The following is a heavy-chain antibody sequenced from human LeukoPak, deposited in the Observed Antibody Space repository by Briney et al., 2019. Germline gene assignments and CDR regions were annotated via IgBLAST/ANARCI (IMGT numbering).Heavy chain of an antibody. CDR1: GYTFTSYA. Sequence: ASVKVSCKASGYTFTSYAMHWVRQAPGQRLEWMGWINAGNGNTKYSQKFQGRVTITRDTSASTAYMELSSLRSEDTAVYYCATEILYGEYYFDYWGQGTLVTVSS. D-gene: IGHD4-17*01. CDR2: INAGNGNT. J-gene: IGHJ4*02. V-gene: IGHV1-3*01. CDR3: ATEILYGEYYFDY.